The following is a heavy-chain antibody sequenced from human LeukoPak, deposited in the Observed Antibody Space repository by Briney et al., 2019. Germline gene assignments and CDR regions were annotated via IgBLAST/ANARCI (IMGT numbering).Heavy chain of an antibody. D-gene: IGHD1-1*01. CDR2: IYTSGST. CDR3: ARLDPGYFDY. V-gene: IGHV4-4*09. CDR1: GGSISSYY. Sequence: SETLSLTCTVSGGSISSYYWSWIRQPPGKGLEWIGYIYTSGSTNYNPSLKSRVTISVDTSKNQFSLKLSSATAADTAVYYCARLDPGYFDYWGQGTLVTVSS. J-gene: IGHJ4*02.